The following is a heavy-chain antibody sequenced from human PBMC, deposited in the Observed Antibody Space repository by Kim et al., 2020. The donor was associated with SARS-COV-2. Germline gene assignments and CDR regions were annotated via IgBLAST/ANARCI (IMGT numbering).Heavy chain of an antibody. CDR1: GFNFNYYG. CDR3: AKRGGVFDFSSASYIDY. D-gene: IGHD3-3*01. CDR2: ISYEGSKK. V-gene: IGHV3-30*18. J-gene: IGHJ4*01. Sequence: GGSLRLSCVVSGFNFNYYGMHWVRQAPGQGLEWVAGISYEGSKKFYADSLMGRFTISRDSSKNTLYLQMDSLISEDTAVYYCAKRGGVFDFSSASYIDY.